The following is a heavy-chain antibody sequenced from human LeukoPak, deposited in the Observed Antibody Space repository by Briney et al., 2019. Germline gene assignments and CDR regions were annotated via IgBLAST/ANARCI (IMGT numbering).Heavy chain of an antibody. CDR3: ARQAKWDAPNWFDP. Sequence: GEALKISCKGSGYSFTSYWIGWVRQMPGKGLEWMGIIYPGDSDTRYSPSFQGQVTISADKAISTAYLQWSSLKASDTAMYYCARQAKWDAPNWFDPWGQGTLVTVSS. V-gene: IGHV5-51*01. CDR1: GYSFTSYW. J-gene: IGHJ5*02. CDR2: IYPGDSDT. D-gene: IGHD1-26*01.